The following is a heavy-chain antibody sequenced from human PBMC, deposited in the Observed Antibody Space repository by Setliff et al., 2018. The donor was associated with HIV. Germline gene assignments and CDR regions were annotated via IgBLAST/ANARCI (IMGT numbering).Heavy chain of an antibody. CDR3: AKRQKRRGAFDV. Sequence: PGESLKISCEGFGYSFNGYWIAWVRQMPGDGLEWMGAIYLGDSDTRYNPSFQGQVTISVGGSNIAHLQWSALKASDTAIYYCAKRQKRRGAFDVWGQGTMVTVSS. D-gene: IGHD3-10*01. CDR2: IYLGDSDT. J-gene: IGHJ3*01. CDR1: GYSFNGYW. V-gene: IGHV5-51*01.